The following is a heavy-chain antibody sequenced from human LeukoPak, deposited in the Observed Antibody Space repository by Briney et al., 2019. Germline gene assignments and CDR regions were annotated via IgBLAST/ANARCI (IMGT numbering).Heavy chain of an antibody. Sequence: PPETPSLTCTLPLGSISSTSYYGGWIRHPRGKGLECHGSIDYGGSTYYNPSLKRRVTISVDTSKNQFSLKLSSVTAADTAVYSCTGHSDIVAPFDPWGQGTLVTVSS. CDR1: LGSISSTSYY. D-gene: IGHD5-12*01. J-gene: IGHJ5*02. CDR2: IDYGGST. CDR3: TGHSDIVAPFDP. V-gene: IGHV4-39*01.